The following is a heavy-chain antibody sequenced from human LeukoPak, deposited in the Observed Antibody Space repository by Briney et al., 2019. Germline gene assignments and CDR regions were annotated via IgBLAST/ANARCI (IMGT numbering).Heavy chain of an antibody. CDR2: IYYSGST. CDR3: ARGEHYYDSSGYYY. CDR1: GGSISSGGYY. Sequence: ETSQTLSLTCTVSGGSISSGGYYWRWIRQHPGKGLEWIEYIYYSGSTYYNPSLQSRVTISVDTSKNQFSLKLSSVTAADTAVYYCARGEHYYDSSGYYYWGQGTLVTVSS. V-gene: IGHV4-31*03. J-gene: IGHJ4*02. D-gene: IGHD3-22*01.